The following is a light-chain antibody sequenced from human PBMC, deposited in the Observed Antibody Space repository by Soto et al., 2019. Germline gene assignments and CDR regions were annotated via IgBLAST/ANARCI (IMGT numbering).Light chain of an antibody. CDR2: DAY. CDR1: QSFRGL. Sequence: EVVLTQSPVTLSLSPGERATLSCRASQSFRGLLAWYQQKPGQAPRLLIYDAYNRATGIPPRFSGSGSATDFTLTISSLEPEDSAVYYCQQRPMWPITFGQGTLLEIK. V-gene: IGKV3-11*01. J-gene: IGKJ5*01. CDR3: QQRPMWPIT.